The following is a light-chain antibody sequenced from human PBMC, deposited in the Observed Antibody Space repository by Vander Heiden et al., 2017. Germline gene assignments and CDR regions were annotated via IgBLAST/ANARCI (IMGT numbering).Light chain of an antibody. J-gene: IGLJ2*01. Sequence: QSVLTQPPSVSGTPSQSVTISCTGSTSNIGAAYDVHWYQQVPGTAPKLLVYANNNRPSGVPDRFSSSKSGTSASLAITGLQAEDEAYYYCQSYDSSLNGHVVFGGGTKLTVL. CDR3: QSYDSSLNGHVV. CDR1: TSNIGAAYD. CDR2: ANN. V-gene: IGLV1-40*01.